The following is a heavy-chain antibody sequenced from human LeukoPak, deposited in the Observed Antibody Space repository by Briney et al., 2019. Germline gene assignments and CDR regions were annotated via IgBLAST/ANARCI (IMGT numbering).Heavy chain of an antibody. D-gene: IGHD6-19*01. Sequence: GASVKVSCKASGYTFTSYAMHWVRQAPGQRLEWMGWINAGNGNTKYSQEFQGRVTITRDTSASTAYMELSSLRSEDMAVYYCARGIAVAGTDRTFDYWGQGTLVTVSS. CDR2: INAGNGNT. CDR1: GYTFTSYA. V-gene: IGHV1-3*03. J-gene: IGHJ4*02. CDR3: ARGIAVAGTDRTFDY.